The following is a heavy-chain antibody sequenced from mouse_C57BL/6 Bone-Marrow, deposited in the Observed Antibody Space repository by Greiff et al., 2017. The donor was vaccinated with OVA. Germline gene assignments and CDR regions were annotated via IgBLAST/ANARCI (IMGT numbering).Heavy chain of an antibody. Sequence: QVQLQQPGAELVRPGTSVKLSCKASGYTFTSYWMHWVKQRPGQGLEWIGVIDPSDSYTNYNQKFKGKATLTVDTSSSTAYMQLSSLTSEDSAVYYCARSPTVVAFDYWGQGTTLTVSS. J-gene: IGHJ2*01. CDR2: IDPSDSYT. D-gene: IGHD1-1*01. CDR3: ARSPTVVAFDY. CDR1: GYTFTSYW. V-gene: IGHV1-59*01.